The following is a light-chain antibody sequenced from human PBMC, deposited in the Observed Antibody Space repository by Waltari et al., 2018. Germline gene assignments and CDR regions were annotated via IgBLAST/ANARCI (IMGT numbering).Light chain of an antibody. Sequence: EIVMTQSPATLPVSPGERASLPCRARQSVSSDLAWYQQKPGQAPRLLIYGASTRATGIPDRFSGSGSVTEFTLTISSLQSEDSAIYYCQQYNEWPPYTFGQGTKLEI. J-gene: IGKJ2*01. V-gene: IGKV3-15*01. CDR2: GAS. CDR1: QSVSSD. CDR3: QQYNEWPPYT.